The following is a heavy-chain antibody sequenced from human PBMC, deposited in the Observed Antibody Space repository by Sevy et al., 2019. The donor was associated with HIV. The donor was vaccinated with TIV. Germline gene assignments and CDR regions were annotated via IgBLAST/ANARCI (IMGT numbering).Heavy chain of an antibody. D-gene: IGHD4-17*01. J-gene: IGHJ4*02. V-gene: IGHV5-51*01. CDR3: ARRFYGAKGLYYFDY. CDR2: IYPGDSDT. Sequence: GESLKISCKGSGYSFTSYWIGWVRQMPGKGLEWMGIIYPGDSDTRYSPSFQGQVTISADKSINTAYLQWSSLKASDTAMYYCARRFYGAKGLYYFDYWGQGTLVTVSS. CDR1: GYSFTSYW.